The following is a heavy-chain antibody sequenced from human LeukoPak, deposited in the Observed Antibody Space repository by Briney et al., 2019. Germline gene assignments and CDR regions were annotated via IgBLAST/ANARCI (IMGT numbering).Heavy chain of an antibody. J-gene: IGHJ3*02. D-gene: IGHD5/OR15-5a*01. V-gene: IGHV3-23*01. CDR2: ISGNGGGT. CDR3: AKGGSVTAPDDAFGI. Sequence: GGSLRLSCAASGFTFSTYAMIWVRQAPGKGLEWVSVISGNGGGTYFADSVKGRFTISRDSSKNTLYLQMNSLRAEDTAIYYCAKGGSVTAPDDAFGIWGQGTMVTVSS. CDR1: GFTFSTYA.